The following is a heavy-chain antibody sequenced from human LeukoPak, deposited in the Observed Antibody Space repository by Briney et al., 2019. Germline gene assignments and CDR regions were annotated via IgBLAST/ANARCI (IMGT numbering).Heavy chain of an antibody. V-gene: IGHV4-59*08. CDR1: GGSMSSYY. CDR2: IYYSGYT. CDR3: ARRKQEGWFDP. J-gene: IGHJ5*02. Sequence: ASETLSLTCTVAGGSMSSYYWSWIRQPPGEGLEWIGYIYYSGYTNYNPSLKSRVTISVDTSKNQFSLKLSSVTATDTAVYYCARRKQEGWFDPWGQGTLVTVSS.